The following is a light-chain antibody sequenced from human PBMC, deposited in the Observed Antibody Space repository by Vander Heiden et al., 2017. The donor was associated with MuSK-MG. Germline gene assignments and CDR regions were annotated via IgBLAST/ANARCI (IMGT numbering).Light chain of an antibody. CDR3: QQYDDWRPYT. V-gene: IGKV3-15*01. CDR2: GAS. J-gene: IGKJ2*01. Sequence: IVMTQSPATLSVSPGERATLSCRASQSVGTRLAWYQQRPGQAPRLLISGASTRATNIPARFSGNGYGTEFTLTISSRQSEDSALYYCQQYDDWRPYTFGQGTKVEI. CDR1: QSVGTR.